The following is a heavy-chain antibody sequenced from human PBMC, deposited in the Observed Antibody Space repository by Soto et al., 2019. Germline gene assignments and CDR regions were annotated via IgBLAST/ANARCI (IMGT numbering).Heavy chain of an antibody. CDR2: IYWNDEQ. J-gene: IGHJ6*02. V-gene: IGHV2-5*01. D-gene: IGHD6-13*01. Sequence: QITLKESGPTLVKPTQTLTLTCTFSGFSLTSGVLGVGWIRQPPGEALEWLALIYWNDEQYYNPSLRTRLTINRDNSKNQVVLTMTNMDPVDTATYYCAHRLPGPSGYDVWGQGTKVTVSS. CDR1: GFSLTSGVLG. CDR3: AHRLPGPSGYDV.